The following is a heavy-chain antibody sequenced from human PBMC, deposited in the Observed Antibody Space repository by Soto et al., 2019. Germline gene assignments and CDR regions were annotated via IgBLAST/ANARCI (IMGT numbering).Heavy chain of an antibody. D-gene: IGHD3-10*01. CDR3: ATYYYGSGSSQFDY. CDR2: IYYSGST. V-gene: IGHV4-59*01. Sequence: SETLSLTCTVSGGSISSYYWSWIRQPPGKGLEWIGYIYYSGSTNYNPSLKSRVTISVDTSKNQFSLKLSSVTAADTAVYYCATYYYGSGSSQFDYWGQGTLVTVSS. J-gene: IGHJ4*02. CDR1: GGSISSYY.